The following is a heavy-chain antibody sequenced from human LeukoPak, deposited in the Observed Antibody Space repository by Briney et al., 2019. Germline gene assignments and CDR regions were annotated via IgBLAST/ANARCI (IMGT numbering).Heavy chain of an antibody. Sequence: GGSLRLSCAASGFTFDGYAMHWVRQAPGKGLEWVSGISWNSGSIGYADSVKGRFTISRDNAKNSLYLQMNSLRAEDTALYYCAKDANTVTTPNFDYWGQGTLVTVSS. CDR2: ISWNSGSI. CDR1: GFTFDGYA. V-gene: IGHV3-9*01. D-gene: IGHD4-17*01. J-gene: IGHJ4*02. CDR3: AKDANTVTTPNFDY.